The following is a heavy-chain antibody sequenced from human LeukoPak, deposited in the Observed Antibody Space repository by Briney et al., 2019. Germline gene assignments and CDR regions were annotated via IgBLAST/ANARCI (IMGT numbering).Heavy chain of an antibody. D-gene: IGHD4-17*01. V-gene: IGHV1-69*13. CDR2: IIPIFGTA. Sequence: ASVKVSCKASGGTFSSCAISWVRQAPGQGLEWMGGIIPIFGTANYAQKFQGRVTITADESTSTAYMELSSLRSEGTAVYYCASRMTTVKTFIFDYWGQGTLVTVSS. J-gene: IGHJ4*02. CDR1: GGTFSSCA. CDR3: ASRMTTVKTFIFDY.